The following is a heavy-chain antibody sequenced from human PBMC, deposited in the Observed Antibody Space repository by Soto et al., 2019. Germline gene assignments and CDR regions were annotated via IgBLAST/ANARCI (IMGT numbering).Heavy chain of an antibody. CDR3: ARDLAVAGRGEYYFDY. Sequence: GSLRLSCAASGVTGISNYMSWVRQAPGKGLEWVSVIYSGGSTYYADSVKGRFTISRDNSKNTLYLQMNSLRAEDTAVYYCARDLAVAGRGEYYFDYWGQGTLVTVSS. V-gene: IGHV3-66*01. CDR1: GVTGISNY. J-gene: IGHJ4*02. CDR2: IYSGGST. D-gene: IGHD6-19*01.